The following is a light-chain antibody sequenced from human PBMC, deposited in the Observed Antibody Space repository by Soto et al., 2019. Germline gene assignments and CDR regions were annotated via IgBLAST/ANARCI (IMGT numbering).Light chain of an antibody. J-gene: IGKJ5*01. CDR1: QTIASY. Sequence: DIQLTQSPPSLSATVGDRVTITCRASQTIASYLNWFQQKPGMAPKLLIYAASKLQSGVPSRFRGSGSGTDFTLTIDTLQPDDFASYYCQQTRSGITFGQGTRLEI. V-gene: IGKV1-39*01. CDR2: AAS. CDR3: QQTRSGIT.